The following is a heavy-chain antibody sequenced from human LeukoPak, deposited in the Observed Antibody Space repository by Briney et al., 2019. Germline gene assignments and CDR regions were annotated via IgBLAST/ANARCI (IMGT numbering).Heavy chain of an antibody. CDR2: ISYDGSNT. CDR3: ARVQTAVTGVWGTIDY. V-gene: IGHV3-30*03. Sequence: GGSLRLSCTASGFTFSGYGMHWVRQAPGMGLEWVAIISYDGSNTFYGDSVKGRFTISRDNSKKTLYLQMNSLRTEDTAVYYCARVQTAVTGVWGTIDYWGQGTLVTVSS. D-gene: IGHD2-8*02. CDR1: GFTFSGYG. J-gene: IGHJ4*02.